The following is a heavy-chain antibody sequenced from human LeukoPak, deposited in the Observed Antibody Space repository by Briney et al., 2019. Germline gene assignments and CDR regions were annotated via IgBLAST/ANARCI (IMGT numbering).Heavy chain of an antibody. J-gene: IGHJ2*01. CDR2: IYYSGST. D-gene: IGHD2-21*02. V-gene: IGHV4-59*01. CDR1: GGSISSYY. Sequence: SETLSLTCTVPGGSISSYYWSWIRQPPGKGLEWIGYIYYSGSTNYNPSLKSRVTISVDTSKNQFSLKLSSVTAADTAVYYCARVAYCGGDCPSAYWYFDLWGRGTLVTVSS. CDR3: ARVAYCGGDCPSAYWYFDL.